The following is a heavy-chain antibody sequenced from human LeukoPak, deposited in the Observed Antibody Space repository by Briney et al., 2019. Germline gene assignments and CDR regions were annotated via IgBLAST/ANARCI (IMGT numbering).Heavy chain of an antibody. CDR3: VRDGPGGIEARKRYYGMDV. V-gene: IGHV3-7*05. D-gene: IGHD6-6*01. Sequence: GGSLRLSCAASGFTFSFYWMSWVRQAPGKGLEWVASINQDGSEKYYVDSVKRRCTISRDNAKTSLYLQMSSLRAEDAAAYYCVRDGPGGIEARKRYYGMDVWGQGTTVSVSS. CDR1: GFTFSFYW. CDR2: INQDGSEK. J-gene: IGHJ6*02.